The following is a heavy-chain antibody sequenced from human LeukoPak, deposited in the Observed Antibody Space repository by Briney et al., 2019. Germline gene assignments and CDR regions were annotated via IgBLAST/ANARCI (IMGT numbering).Heavy chain of an antibody. J-gene: IGHJ3*02. CDR1: GGSISSYY. CDR3: AKTTVTTFYAFDI. Sequence: KPSETLSLTCTVSGGSISSYYWSWIRQPPGKGLEWIGYIYYSGSTNYNPSLKSRVTMSVDTSKNQLSLKLTSVTAADTAMYYCAKTTVTTFYAFDIWGQGTVVTVSS. D-gene: IGHD4-17*01. CDR2: IYYSGST. V-gene: IGHV4-59*01.